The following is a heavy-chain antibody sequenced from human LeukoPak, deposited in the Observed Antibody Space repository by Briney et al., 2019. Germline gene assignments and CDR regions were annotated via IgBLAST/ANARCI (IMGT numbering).Heavy chain of an antibody. CDR2: VYSSGST. CDR3: ASNGNLIVTGSSWYYFDY. V-gene: IGHV4-4*07. Sequence: SETLSLTCTVSGGSISGYFWTWIRQPAGKGLEWIGRVYSSGSTNYNPSLKSRVTMSVDRSKNQFSLKLSSVTAADTAVYYCASNGNLIVTGSSWYYFDYWGQGTLVTVSS. CDR1: GGSISGYF. D-gene: IGHD6-13*01. J-gene: IGHJ4*02.